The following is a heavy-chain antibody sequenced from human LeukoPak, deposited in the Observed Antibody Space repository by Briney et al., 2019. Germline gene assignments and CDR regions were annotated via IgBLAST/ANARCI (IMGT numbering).Heavy chain of an antibody. Sequence: PGGSLRLSCAASGFTFSRYSVNWVRQAPGKGLEWVSCISDSSRHIYYADSVKGRFTISRDNAKSSASLQMNSLRADDTAVYYCARAYTNGDYLDYWGQGTLVTVSS. CDR1: GFTFSRYS. J-gene: IGHJ4*02. D-gene: IGHD4-17*01. CDR3: ARAYTNGDYLDY. CDR2: ISDSSRHI. V-gene: IGHV3-21*01.